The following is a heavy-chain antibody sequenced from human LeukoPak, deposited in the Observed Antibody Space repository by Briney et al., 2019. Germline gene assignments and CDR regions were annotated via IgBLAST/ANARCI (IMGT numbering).Heavy chain of an antibody. D-gene: IGHD3-10*01. J-gene: IGHJ6*02. CDR3: ARRLELPYYYYGMDV. CDR2: MNPNSGNT. Sequence: ASVTLSCTASGYTFTSYDINWVRQAPGQGLEWMGWMNPNSGNTGYAQKFQGRVTMTRNTSISTAYMELSSLRSEDTAVYYCARRLELPYYYYGMDVWGQGTTVTVS. V-gene: IGHV1-8*01. CDR1: GYTFTSYD.